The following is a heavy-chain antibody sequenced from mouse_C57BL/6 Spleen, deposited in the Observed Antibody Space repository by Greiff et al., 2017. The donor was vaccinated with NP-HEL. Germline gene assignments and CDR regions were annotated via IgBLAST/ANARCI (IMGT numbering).Heavy chain of an antibody. CDR3: ARGFSYYGSSHLDY. J-gene: IGHJ2*01. CDR2: IDPSDSYT. V-gene: IGHV1-69*01. D-gene: IGHD1-1*01. CDR1: GYTFTSYW. Sequence: VQLQQPGAELVMPGASVKLSCKASGYTFTSYWMHWVKQRPGQGLEWIGEIDPSDSYTNYNQKFKGKSTLTVDKSSSTAYMQLSSLTSEDSAVYYCARGFSYYGSSHLDYWGQGTTLTVSS.